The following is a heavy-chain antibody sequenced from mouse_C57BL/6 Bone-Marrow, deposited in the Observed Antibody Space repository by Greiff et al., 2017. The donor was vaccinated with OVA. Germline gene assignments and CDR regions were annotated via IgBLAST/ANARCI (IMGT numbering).Heavy chain of an antibody. Sequence: VQLQESGPGLVQPSQSLSITCTASGFSLTSYGVHWVRQSPGKGLEWLGVIWSGGSTDDNAAFISRLSISKDNSKSQVFFKMNSQQADDTAIYYCARNFNYSNYDFDDWGQGTTLTVSS. CDR1: GFSLTSYG. J-gene: IGHJ2*01. CDR2: IWSGGST. CDR3: ARNFNYSNYDFDD. V-gene: IGHV2-2*01. D-gene: IGHD2-5*01.